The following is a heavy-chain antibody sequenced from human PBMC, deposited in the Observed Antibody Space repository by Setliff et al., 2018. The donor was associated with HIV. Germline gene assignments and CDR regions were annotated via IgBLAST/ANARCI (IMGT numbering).Heavy chain of an antibody. CDR3: AAQDLAEVRWYYMDY. J-gene: IGHJ4*02. V-gene: IGHV4-34*01. D-gene: IGHD2-15*01. CDR1: GGSFSSYY. CDR2: LSSNGNS. Sequence: PSETLSLTCAVYGGSFSSYYWSWIRQPPGKGLEWIGALSSNGNSYYNPSYKSRVTISIDSSKNLFSLRLNSLTAADTAVYYCAAQDLAEVRWYYMDYWGQGAPVTVSS.